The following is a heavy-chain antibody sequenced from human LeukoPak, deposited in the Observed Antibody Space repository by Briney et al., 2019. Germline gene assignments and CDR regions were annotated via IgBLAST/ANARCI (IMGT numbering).Heavy chain of an antibody. J-gene: IGHJ3*02. CDR2: ISWDGGST. D-gene: IGHD3-10*01. CDR1: GFTFDDYA. V-gene: IGHV3-43D*04. Sequence: GGSLRLSCAASGFTFDDYAMHWVRQAPGKGLEWVSLISWDGGSTYYADSVKGRFTISRDNSKNSLYLQMNSLRAEDAALYYCAKGNYGSGSYYNDRAFDIWGQGTMVTVSS. CDR3: AKGNYGSGSYYNDRAFDI.